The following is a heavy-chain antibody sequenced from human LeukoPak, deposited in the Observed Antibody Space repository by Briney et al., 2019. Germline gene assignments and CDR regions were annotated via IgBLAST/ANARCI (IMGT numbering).Heavy chain of an antibody. J-gene: IGHJ6*04. CDR1: GGSFSGYY. Sequence: SETLSLTCAASGGSFSGYYWSWIRQPPGKGLEWVGEINHSGSTNYNPSLESRVSISVDTSKNTFYLKLSSVTAADTAVYYCARGQRRLRFLSRTDDDWGKGTTVTVSS. CDR3: ARGQRRLRFLSRTDDD. CDR2: INHSGST. V-gene: IGHV4-34*01. D-gene: IGHD3-3*01.